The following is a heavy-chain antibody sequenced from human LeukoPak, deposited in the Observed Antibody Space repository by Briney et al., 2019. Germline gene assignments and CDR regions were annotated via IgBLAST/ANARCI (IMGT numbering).Heavy chain of an antibody. Sequence: TGGSLRLSCEASGFTLSSYWMSWVRQAPGKGPEWVANIKQDGSEKYYVDSVKGRFTISRDNAKNSLYLQMNSLRADDTAVYYCARLLGPDTDYWGQGTLVTVSS. D-gene: IGHD2-2*01. CDR1: GFTLSSYW. CDR2: IKQDGSEK. CDR3: ARLLGPDTDY. J-gene: IGHJ4*02. V-gene: IGHV3-7*01.